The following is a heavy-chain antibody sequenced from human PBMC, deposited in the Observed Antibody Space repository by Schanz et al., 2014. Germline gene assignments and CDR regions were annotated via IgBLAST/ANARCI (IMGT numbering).Heavy chain of an antibody. CDR2: VSHDGFTK. Sequence: QVQLEESGGGVVQPGGSLRLSCVASEFSFSGFAVHWVRQAPGKGLEWVSIVSHDGFTKHYADSVRGRFTLSRDNSKNTVYLQMNSLRAEDTALYFCATDYSGGGCHIWGQGTMVTVSS. CDR3: ATDYSGGGCHI. J-gene: IGHJ3*02. CDR1: EFSFSGFA. V-gene: IGHV3-30*04. D-gene: IGHD6-19*01.